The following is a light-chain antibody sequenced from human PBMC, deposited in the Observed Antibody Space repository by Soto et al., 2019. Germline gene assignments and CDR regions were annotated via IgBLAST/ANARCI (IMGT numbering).Light chain of an antibody. Sequence: DIQMTHSPSSLSASVGDRVTITCRTSQSISGYLNWYQQKPGKAPKILIYKASSLESGVPSRFSGSGSATEFTLTISSLQPDDFATYYCQQYSIYPWTFGQGTKVDIK. J-gene: IGKJ1*01. CDR2: KAS. CDR3: QQYSIYPWT. V-gene: IGKV1-5*03. CDR1: QSISGY.